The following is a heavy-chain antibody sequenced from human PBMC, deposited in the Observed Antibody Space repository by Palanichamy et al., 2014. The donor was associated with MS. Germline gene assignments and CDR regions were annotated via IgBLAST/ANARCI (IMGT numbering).Heavy chain of an antibody. Sequence: EVQLLESGGGLVQPGGSLRLSCAASGFTFSSYAMSWVRQAPGKGLEWVSTVTGSGGTTYYADSVKGRFTISRDSSKNTLYLQMNSLRAEDTAVYYCTKPYHYDGSGYYSPIDYWGQGTLVTVSS. V-gene: IGHV3-23*01. CDR1: GFTFSSYA. J-gene: IGHJ4*02. CDR2: VTGSGGTT. CDR3: TKPYHYDGSGYYSPIDY. D-gene: IGHD3-22*01.